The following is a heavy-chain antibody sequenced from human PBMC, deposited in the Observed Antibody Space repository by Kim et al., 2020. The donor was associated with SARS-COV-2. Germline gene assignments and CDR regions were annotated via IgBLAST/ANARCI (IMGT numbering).Heavy chain of an antibody. V-gene: IGHV5-10-1*01. CDR3: ARAGGTYYYYGMDV. J-gene: IGHJ6*02. D-gene: IGHD3-10*01. Sequence: SPSFQGHVTISADKSISTAYLQWSSLKASDTAMYYCARAGGTYYYYGMDVWGQGTTVTVSS.